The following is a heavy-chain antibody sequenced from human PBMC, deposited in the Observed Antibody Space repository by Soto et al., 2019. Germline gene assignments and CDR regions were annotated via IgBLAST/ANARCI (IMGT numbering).Heavy chain of an antibody. J-gene: IGHJ6*03. Sequence: QEQLVQSGAEVKKPGAPVKVSCKASGYTSTNYNINWVRQATGQGLEWMGWMNPKTGNTGYAEKFQGRVTMTRNSSINTAFMELSGLRSEDTAVYYCAREAASDPSFYYHYMDVWGKGTTVTVSS. CDR3: AREAASDPSFYYHYMDV. CDR1: GYTSTNYN. D-gene: IGHD6-25*01. V-gene: IGHV1-8*01. CDR2: MNPKTGNT.